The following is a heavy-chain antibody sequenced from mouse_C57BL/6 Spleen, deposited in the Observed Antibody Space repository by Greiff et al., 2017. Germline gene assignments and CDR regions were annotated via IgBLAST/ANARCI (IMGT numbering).Heavy chain of an antibody. V-gene: IGHV1-55*01. CDR2: ISPGSGST. CDR1: GYTFTSYW. J-gene: IGHJ2*01. Sequence: QVQLQQPGAELVKPGASVKMSCTASGYTFTSYWITWVKQRPGQGLEWIGDISPGSGSTNYNEKFKSKATLTVDTSSSTAYMQLSSLTSEDSAVYYCARNGTSFDYWGQGTTLTVSS. D-gene: IGHD1-3*01. CDR3: ARNGTSFDY.